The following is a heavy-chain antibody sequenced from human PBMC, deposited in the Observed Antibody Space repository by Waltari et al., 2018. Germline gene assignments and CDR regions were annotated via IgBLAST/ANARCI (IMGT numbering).Heavy chain of an antibody. Sequence: QVQLQELGPGLVKPSGTLSLTCAVSGGSISRSNWWSWVRQPPGKGLEWIGEIYHSGSTNYNPSLKSRVTISVDKSKNQFFLKLSSVTAADTAVYYCARWGIGPSYGMDVWGQGTTVTVSS. J-gene: IGHJ6*02. D-gene: IGHD6-13*01. CDR2: IYHSGST. CDR1: GGSISRSNW. V-gene: IGHV4-4*02. CDR3: ARWGIGPSYGMDV.